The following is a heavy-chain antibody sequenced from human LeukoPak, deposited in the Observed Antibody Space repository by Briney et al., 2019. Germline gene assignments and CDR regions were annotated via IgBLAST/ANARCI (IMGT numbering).Heavy chain of an antibody. D-gene: IGHD5-12*01. CDR1: GFTFSSYG. J-gene: IGHJ4*02. CDR2: IWYDGSNK. V-gene: IGHV3-33*01. CDR3: AREGGQYSGYDCFDY. Sequence: GGSLRLSCAASGFTFSSYGMHWVRQAPGKGLEWVAVIWYDGSNKYYADSVKGRFTISRDNSKNTLYLQMNSLRAEDTAVYYCAREGGQYSGYDCFDYWGQGTLVTVSS.